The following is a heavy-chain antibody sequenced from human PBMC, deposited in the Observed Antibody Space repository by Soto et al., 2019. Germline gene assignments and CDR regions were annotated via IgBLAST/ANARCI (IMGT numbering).Heavy chain of an antibody. V-gene: IGHV3-21*01. CDR1: GFTFSSYS. J-gene: IGHJ6*02. D-gene: IGHD5-12*01. Sequence: GGSLRLSCAASGFTFSSYSMNWVRQAPGKGLEWVSSISSSSSYIYYADSVKGRFTISRDNAKNSLYLQMNSLRAEDTAVYYCARAKVDINNYYGMDVWGQGTTVTVSS. CDR3: ARAKVDINNYYGMDV. CDR2: ISSSSSYI.